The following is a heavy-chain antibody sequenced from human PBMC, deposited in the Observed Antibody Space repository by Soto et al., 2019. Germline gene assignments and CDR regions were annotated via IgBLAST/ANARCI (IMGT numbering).Heavy chain of an antibody. Sequence: EVQVVESGGGLVQPGGSLRLSCAASGFNLSSYWMHWVRQAPGKGLVWVSRINYDGSSISYADSVKGRFTISRDNAKNTLYLQLNSLRAEDTAVYYCARGTSWYVDHWGQGTLVTVFS. J-gene: IGHJ4*02. V-gene: IGHV3-74*01. CDR2: INYDGSSI. D-gene: IGHD6-13*01. CDR1: GFNLSSYW. CDR3: ARGTSWYVDH.